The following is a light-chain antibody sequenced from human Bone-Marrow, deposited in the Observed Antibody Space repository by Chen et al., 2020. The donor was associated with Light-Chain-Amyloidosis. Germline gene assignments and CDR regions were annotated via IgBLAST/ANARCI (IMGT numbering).Light chain of an antibody. CDR2: STN. V-gene: IGLV8-61*01. CDR1: SGSVSTYYY. J-gene: IGLJ3*02. CDR3: VLYVGSGIWV. Sequence: QTVVTQEPSFSVSPGGTVTLTCGLSSGSVSTYYYPAWYQQTPGQAPRTLIYSTNTRSSGVPDRFSGSILGNKAALTITGAQADDESVYDCVLYVGSGIWVFGGGTKLTVL.